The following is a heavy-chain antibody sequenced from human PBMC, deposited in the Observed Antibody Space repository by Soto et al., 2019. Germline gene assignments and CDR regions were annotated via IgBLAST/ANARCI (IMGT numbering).Heavy chain of an antibody. V-gene: IGHV1-3*01. CDR2: INAGNGNT. CDR3: AKGEWSYCRGGSCYYFDY. D-gene: IGHD2-15*01. CDR1: GYTFTGYA. Sequence: QVQLVQSGSELKKPAASVKISCKASGYTFTGYAMHWVRQAPGQRLEWMGWINAGNGNTKYSQKFQGRFTITRDTSASTAYMELSSLRSEDTAVYYCAKGEWSYCRGGSCYYFDYWGQGTLVTVSS. J-gene: IGHJ4*02.